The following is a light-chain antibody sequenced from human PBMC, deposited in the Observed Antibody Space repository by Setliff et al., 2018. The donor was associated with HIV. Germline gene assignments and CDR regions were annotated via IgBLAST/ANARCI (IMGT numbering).Light chain of an antibody. Sequence: SALTQPRSVSGSPGQSITISCIGTSSDVGGYDFVSWYQQRPGKAPKLIIFDVSERPSGVSHRFSGSKSGNTASLTISGLQAEDEADYYCSSYTSSSTLFGGGTKVTVL. CDR2: DVS. CDR3: SSYTSSSTL. J-gene: IGLJ2*01. V-gene: IGLV2-14*03. CDR1: SSDVGGYDF.